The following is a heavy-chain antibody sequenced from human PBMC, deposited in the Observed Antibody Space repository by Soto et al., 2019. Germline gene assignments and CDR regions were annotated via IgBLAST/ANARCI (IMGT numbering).Heavy chain of an antibody. CDR1: GGAFTSNNW. J-gene: IGHJ4*02. CDR2: IYRTGST. D-gene: IGHD1-7*01. Sequence: PSETLSLTCAVSGGAFTSNNWWTWVRQPPGQGLEWIEKIYRTGSTNYTPSLKSRVTISLDNSENQFSLKVTPLTAADPAVYYCASRDPGTSVDYWGQGTLVAVAS. CDR3: ASRDPGTSVDY. V-gene: IGHV4-4*02.